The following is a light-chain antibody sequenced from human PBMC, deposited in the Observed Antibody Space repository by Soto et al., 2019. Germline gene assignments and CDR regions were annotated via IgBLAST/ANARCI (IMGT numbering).Light chain of an antibody. J-gene: IGKJ1*01. CDR2: HTS. CDR3: QQYSSSQGWT. Sequence: EIVLTQSPATLSSSPGERATLSCMASQTVNSRLAWYQHKPGQAPRLLIYHTSNRATGIPARFSGSGSGTDFTLTINRLEPADFAVYFRQQYSSSQGWTFGQGTKVDI. V-gene: IGKV3-11*01. CDR1: QTVNSR.